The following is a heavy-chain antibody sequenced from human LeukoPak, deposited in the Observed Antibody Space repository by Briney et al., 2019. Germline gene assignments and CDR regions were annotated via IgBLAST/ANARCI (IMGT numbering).Heavy chain of an antibody. D-gene: IGHD3-10*01. CDR2: IYTSGSI. CDR1: GGSFRSCFYF. Sequence: SETLSLTCSVSGGSFRSCFYFRRWIRQPAGKGLEWIGQIYTSGSINYNPSLKSRVTISVDTSKNQFSLKLSSVTAADTAVYYCARDVTYYYGMDVWGQGTTVTVSS. J-gene: IGHJ6*02. V-gene: IGHV4-61*10. CDR3: ARDVTYYYGMDV.